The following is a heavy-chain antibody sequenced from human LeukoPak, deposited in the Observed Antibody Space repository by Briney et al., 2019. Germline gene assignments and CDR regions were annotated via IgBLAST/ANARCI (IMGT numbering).Heavy chain of an antibody. CDR1: GFTFSSYG. J-gene: IGHJ6*02. CDR3: AKDIVAVVRGVIRTYYYYGMDV. V-gene: IGHV3-30*18. D-gene: IGHD3-10*01. Sequence: PGGSLRLSCAASGFTFSSYGMHWVRQAPGKGLEWVAIISYDGSNNYYADSVKGRFTISRDNSKNTLYLQMNSLRAEDTAVYYCAKDIVAVVRGVIRTYYYYGMDVWGQGTTVTVSS. CDR2: ISYDGSNN.